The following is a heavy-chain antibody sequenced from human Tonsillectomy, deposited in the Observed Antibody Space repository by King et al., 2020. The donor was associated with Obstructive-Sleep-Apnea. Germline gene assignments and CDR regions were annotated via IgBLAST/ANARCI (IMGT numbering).Heavy chain of an antibody. CDR1: GYSFTSYW. V-gene: IGHV5-51*01. CDR3: ARLAPGWSNGFDF. D-gene: IGHD2-15*01. J-gene: IGHJ4*02. Sequence: QLVQSGAEVKKPGESLKISCKASGYSFTSYWIGWVRQMPGKDLEWMGIIYPGDSDTRYRPSFKGQVTISADKSISTAYLQWSGLKASDTAMYYCARLAPGWSNGFDFWGQGTLVTVSS. CDR2: IYPGDSDT.